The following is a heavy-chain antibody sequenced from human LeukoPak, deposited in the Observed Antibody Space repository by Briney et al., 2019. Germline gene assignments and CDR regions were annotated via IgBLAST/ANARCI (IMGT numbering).Heavy chain of an antibody. J-gene: IGHJ4*02. D-gene: IGHD6-6*01. CDR1: RYTFSNYY. V-gene: IGHV1-46*01. Sequence: ASVKVSCKASRYTFSNYYIYWVRQAPGQGLEWMGIINPSGGSTSCAQKFQGRVSMTRDTSTSTVYMELSSLRSEDSAVYYCARGGYINSFAYWGQGTLVTVSS. CDR2: INPSGGST. CDR3: ARGGYINSFAY.